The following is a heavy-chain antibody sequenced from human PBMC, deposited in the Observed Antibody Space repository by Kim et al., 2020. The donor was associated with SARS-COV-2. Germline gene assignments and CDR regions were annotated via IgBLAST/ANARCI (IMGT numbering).Heavy chain of an antibody. Sequence: SETLSLTCAVYGGSFSGYYWSWIRQPPGKGLEWIGEINHSGSTNYNPSLKSRVTISVDTSKNQFSLKLSSVTAADTAVYYCASRYYYDSSGYPEEDYFDYWGQGTLVTVSS. CDR1: GGSFSGYY. J-gene: IGHJ4*02. V-gene: IGHV4-34*01. CDR2: INHSGST. CDR3: ASRYYYDSSGYPEEDYFDY. D-gene: IGHD3-22*01.